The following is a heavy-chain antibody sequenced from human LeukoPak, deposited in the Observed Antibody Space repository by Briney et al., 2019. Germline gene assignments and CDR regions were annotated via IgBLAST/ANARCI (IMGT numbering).Heavy chain of an antibody. CDR2: IYYSGST. J-gene: IGHJ4*02. Sequence: SETLSLTCTVSGGSISSYYWSWIRQPPGKGLEWIGYIYYSGSTNYNPSLKSRVTITIDTSRNQFSLNLSSVTAADTAVYYCARGASGYSYGWGQGTLVTVSS. V-gene: IGHV4-59*01. D-gene: IGHD5-18*01. CDR1: GGSISSYY. CDR3: ARGASGYSYG.